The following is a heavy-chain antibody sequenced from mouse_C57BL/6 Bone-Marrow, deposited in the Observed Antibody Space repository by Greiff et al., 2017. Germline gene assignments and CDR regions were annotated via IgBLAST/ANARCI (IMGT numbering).Heavy chain of an antibody. CDR2: ISSGGSYT. J-gene: IGHJ3*01. Sequence: EVKLVESGGDLVKPGGSLKLSCAASGFTFSSYGMSWVRQTPDKRLEWVATISSGGSYTYYPASVKGRFTISRDNAKNTLYLQMSSLKSEDTAMYYCARQGGVTTFAYWGQGTLVTVSA. V-gene: IGHV5-6*01. CDR3: ARQGGVTTFAY. D-gene: IGHD2-2*01. CDR1: GFTFSSYG.